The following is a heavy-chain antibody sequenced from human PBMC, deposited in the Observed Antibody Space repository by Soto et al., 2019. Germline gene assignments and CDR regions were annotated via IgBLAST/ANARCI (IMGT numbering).Heavy chain of an antibody. D-gene: IGHD2-2*01. V-gene: IGHV3-23*01. J-gene: IGHJ4*02. Sequence: EVQLLESGAGLVQPGGSLRLSCAASGFTFSSYAMSWVRQAPGKGLEWVSAISGSGGSTYYAGSVKGRFTISRDNSKNTLYLQMNSLRAEDTAVYYCAKEGYQPLLADYWGQGTLVTVSS. CDR3: AKEGYQPLLADY. CDR2: ISGSGGST. CDR1: GFTFSSYA.